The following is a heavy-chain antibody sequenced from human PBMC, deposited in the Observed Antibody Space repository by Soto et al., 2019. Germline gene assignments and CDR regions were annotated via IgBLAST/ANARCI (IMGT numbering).Heavy chain of an antibody. CDR2: IYYSGST. J-gene: IGHJ6*02. CDR1: GGSISSGGYY. D-gene: IGHD2-21*02. Sequence: QVQLQESGPGLVKPSQTLSLTCTVSGGSISSGGYYWSWIRQHPGKGLEWIGYIYYSGSTYYNPSRKSRVTISVDTSNNQFSLKLTSVTAADTAVYYCAREEGAVTAGGYYYYYGLDVWGQGTTVTVSS. V-gene: IGHV4-31*03. CDR3: AREEGAVTAGGYYYYYGLDV.